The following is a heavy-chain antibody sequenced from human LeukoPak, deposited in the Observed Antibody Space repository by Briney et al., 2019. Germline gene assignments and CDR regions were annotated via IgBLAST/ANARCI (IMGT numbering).Heavy chain of an antibody. Sequence: SETLSLTCAVYGGSFSGYYWSWIRQPPGKGLEWIGEINHSGSTNYNPSLKSRVTISVDTSKNQFSLKLSSVTAADTAVHYCARGVVMWADDSGGYYANWFDPWGQGTLVTVSS. D-gene: IGHD3-22*01. J-gene: IGHJ5*02. V-gene: IGHV4-34*01. CDR3: ARGVVMWADDSGGYYANWFDP. CDR1: GGSFSGYY. CDR2: INHSGST.